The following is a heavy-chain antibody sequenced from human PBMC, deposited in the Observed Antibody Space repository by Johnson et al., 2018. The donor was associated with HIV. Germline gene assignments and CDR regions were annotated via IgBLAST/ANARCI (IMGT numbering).Heavy chain of an antibody. D-gene: IGHD1-1*01. CDR3: TTGAFHAYDM. CDR1: GFTFSSYA. J-gene: IGHJ3*02. V-gene: IGHV3-30*01. CDR2: ISYDGSNK. Sequence: QVQLVESGGGVVRPGGSLRLSCAAFGFTFSSYAMHWVRQAPGKGLEWVAVISYDGSNKYYADSVKGRFTISRDNSKNTLYLQMNSLRAEDTAVYYCTTGAFHAYDMWGQGTMVTVSS.